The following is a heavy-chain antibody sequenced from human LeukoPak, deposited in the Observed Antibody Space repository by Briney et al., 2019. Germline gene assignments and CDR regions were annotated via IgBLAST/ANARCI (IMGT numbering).Heavy chain of an antibody. CDR2: IYYSGST. D-gene: IGHD3-10*01. V-gene: IGHV4-39*01. CDR1: GGSISSSSYY. J-gene: IGHJ4*02. CDR3: AGFAYYYGSGSRSFDY. Sequence: SETLSLTCTVSGGSISSSSYYWGWLRQPPGKGLEWIGSIYYSGSTYYNPSLKSRVTISVNTSKTQFSLKLSSVTAADTAVYYCAGFAYYYGSGSRSFDYWGQGTLVTVSS.